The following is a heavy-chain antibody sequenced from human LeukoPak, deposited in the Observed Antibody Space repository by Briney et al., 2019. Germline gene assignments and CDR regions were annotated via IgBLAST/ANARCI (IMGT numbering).Heavy chain of an antibody. Sequence: SETLSLTCTVSSGSISTSNYYWGWVRQPPGKALEWIGNIFYSGSTYYSPSLKSRVTISLDTSRNQFSLKLSSVTAADTAVYYCARAGSYYYDSSGYYYYYYYMDVWGKGTTVTISS. V-gene: IGHV4-39*07. CDR1: SGSISTSNYY. J-gene: IGHJ6*03. CDR2: IFYSGST. D-gene: IGHD3-22*01. CDR3: ARAGSYYYDSSGYYYYYYYMDV.